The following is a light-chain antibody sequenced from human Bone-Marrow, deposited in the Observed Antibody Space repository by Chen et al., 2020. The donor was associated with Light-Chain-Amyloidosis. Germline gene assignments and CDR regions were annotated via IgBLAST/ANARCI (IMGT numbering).Light chain of an antibody. Sequence: QSALTQPPSASGSPGQSVTISCTGTSSDVGGYNYVSWYQQPPGKAPKLIIYEVTKRPSGVPDRFFGSKSGNTASLTVSGLQAEDEADYYCSSYAGSNSPYVFGTGTKVTVL. CDR3: SSYAGSNSPYV. CDR1: SSDVGGYNY. J-gene: IGLJ1*01. V-gene: IGLV2-8*01. CDR2: EVT.